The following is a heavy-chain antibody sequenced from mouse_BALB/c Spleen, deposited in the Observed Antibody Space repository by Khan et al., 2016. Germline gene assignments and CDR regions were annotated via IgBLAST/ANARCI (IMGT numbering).Heavy chain of an antibody. CDR3: RISTINA. CDR1: GYNIKDIY. J-gene: IGHJ2*01. V-gene: IGHV14-3*02. Sequence: VQLQQSGAELVKPAASLKLSCTASGYNIKDIYIHWVKQRPEKGLERIRRADPANGNTKYDPNFQGKATITADTSSNTDYLQLSSLTSEDTAVYYCRISTINAWGQGTTLTVSS. CDR2: ADPANGNT.